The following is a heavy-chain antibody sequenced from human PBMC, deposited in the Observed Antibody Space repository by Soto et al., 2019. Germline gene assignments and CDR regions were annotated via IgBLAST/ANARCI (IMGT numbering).Heavy chain of an antibody. CDR3: ASRDPGTSVDY. J-gene: IGHJ4*02. CDR1: GGSFTSNNW. V-gene: IGHV4-4*02. CDR2: IYRTGST. Sequence: SETLSLTCAVSGGSFTSNNWWTWVRQPPGQGLEWIGEIYRTGSTNYNPSLKSRVTISLDKSENRFSLKVTSLTAADTAVYYCASRDPGTSVDYWGQGTLVTVSS. D-gene: IGHD1-7*01.